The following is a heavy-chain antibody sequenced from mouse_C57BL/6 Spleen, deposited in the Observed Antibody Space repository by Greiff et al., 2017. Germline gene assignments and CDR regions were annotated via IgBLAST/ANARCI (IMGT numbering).Heavy chain of an antibody. V-gene: IGHV1-54*01. J-gene: IGHJ2*01. D-gene: IGHD2-4*01. CDR1: GYAFTNYL. Sequence: QVQLKESGAELVRPGTSVKVSCKASGYAFTNYLIEWVKQRPGQGLEWIGVINPGSGGTNYNEKFKGKATLTADKSSSTAYMQLSSLTSEDSAVYFCARGLINYDYDVDYFDYWGQGTTLTVSS. CDR2: INPGSGGT. CDR3: ARGLINYDYDVDYFDY.